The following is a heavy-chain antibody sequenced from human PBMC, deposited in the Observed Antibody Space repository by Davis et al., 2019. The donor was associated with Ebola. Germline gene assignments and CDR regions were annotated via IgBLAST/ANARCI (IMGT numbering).Heavy chain of an antibody. CDR2: INHSGST. D-gene: IGHD5/OR15-5a*01. V-gene: IGHV4-34*01. CDR1: GGSFSGYY. J-gene: IGHJ5*02. CDR3: ASYLRYPTDWFDP. Sequence: PSETLSLTCAVYGGSFSGYYWSWIRQPPGKGLEWIGEINHSGSTNYNPSLKSRVTISVDTSKNQFSLKLSSVTAADTAVYYCASYLRYPTDWFDPWGQGTLVTVSS.